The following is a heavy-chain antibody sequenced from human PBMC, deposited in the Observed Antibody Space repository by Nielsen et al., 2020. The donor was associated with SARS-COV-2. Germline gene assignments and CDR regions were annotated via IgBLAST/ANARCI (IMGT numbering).Heavy chain of an antibody. CDR3: ARDIAARPGDYWYFDL. Sequence: ASVKVSCKASGYTFTSYAMHWVRQAPGQRLEWMGWINAAKGNTRYSQKFQGRVTITRDTSASTAYMELNSLRSEDTAVYYCARDIAARPGDYWYFDLWGRGTLVTVSS. CDR1: GYTFTSYA. V-gene: IGHV1-3*01. CDR2: INAAKGNT. J-gene: IGHJ2*01. D-gene: IGHD6-6*01.